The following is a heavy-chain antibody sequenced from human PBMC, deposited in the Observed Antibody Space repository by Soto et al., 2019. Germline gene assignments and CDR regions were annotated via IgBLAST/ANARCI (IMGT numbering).Heavy chain of an antibody. CDR2: INHSGST. V-gene: IGHV4-34*01. Sequence: SETLSLTCAVYGGSFIGYYWSWILQPPWKGLEWIGEINHSGSTNYNPSLKSRVAISVDRSKNQFSLKLTSVTAADTAVYYCARLGGFYQAFDSWGQGTLVTVSS. CDR3: ARLGGFYQAFDS. CDR1: GGSFIGYY. J-gene: IGHJ4*02. D-gene: IGHD3-22*01.